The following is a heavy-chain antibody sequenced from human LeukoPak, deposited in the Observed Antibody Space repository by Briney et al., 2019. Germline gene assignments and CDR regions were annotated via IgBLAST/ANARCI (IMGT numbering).Heavy chain of an antibody. J-gene: IGHJ3*02. CDR2: IRSKAYGGTT. D-gene: IGHD5-18*01. CDR3: TRWGWGDTAMVTSCAFDI. CDR1: GFTFGDYA. V-gene: IGHV3-49*04. Sequence: GGSLRLSCTASGFTFGDYAMSWVRQAPGKGLEWVGFIRSKAYGGTTEYAASVKGRFTISRDDSKSIAYLQMNSLKTEDTAVYYCTRWGWGDTAMVTSCAFDIWGQGTMVTVSS.